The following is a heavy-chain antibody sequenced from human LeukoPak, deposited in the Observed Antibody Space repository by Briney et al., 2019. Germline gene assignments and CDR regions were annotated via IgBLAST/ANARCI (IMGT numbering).Heavy chain of an antibody. V-gene: IGHV1-2*02. CDR1: GYSFTGYY. J-gene: IGHJ4*02. Sequence: ASVKVSCKASGYSFTGYYMHWVRQAPGQGLEWMGWINPNSGGTNYAQKFQGRVTMTRDTSISTAYMELSRLTSDDTALYYCARRGVGATASIDYWGQGTLVTVSS. D-gene: IGHD1-26*01. CDR2: INPNSGGT. CDR3: ARRGVGATASIDY.